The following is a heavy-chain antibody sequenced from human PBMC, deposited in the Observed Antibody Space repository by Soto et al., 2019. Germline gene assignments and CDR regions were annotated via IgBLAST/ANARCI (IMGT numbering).Heavy chain of an antibody. CDR2: ISGGGDGT. CDR1: GFTFYNYA. CDR3: AKKGLGSLATYCTTGDCHYAFDV. J-gene: IGHJ3*01. D-gene: IGHD2-8*01. Sequence: EVQLLESGGGLVRPGGSPRLSCAASGFTFYNYAMNWVRQAPGKGLEWVSTISGGGDGTYYADSMKGRFTISRDNSRNTVYLQMNSLRAEDTAVYYCAKKGLGSLATYCTTGDCHYAFDVWGQGTLVTVSS. V-gene: IGHV3-23*01.